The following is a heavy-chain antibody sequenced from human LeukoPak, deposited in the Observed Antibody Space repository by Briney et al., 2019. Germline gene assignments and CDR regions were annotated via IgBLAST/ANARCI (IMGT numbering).Heavy chain of an antibody. J-gene: IGHJ4*02. CDR3: ARGRDRITMIVVVIPRPYFDY. V-gene: IGHV4-34*01. CDR2: INHSGST. D-gene: IGHD3-22*01. Sequence: PSETLSLTCAVYGGSFSGYYWSWIRQPPGKGLEWIGEINHSGSTNYNPSLKSRVTISVDTSKNQSSLKLSSVTAADTAVYYCARGRDRITMIVVVIPRPYFDYWGQGTLVTVSS. CDR1: GGSFSGYY.